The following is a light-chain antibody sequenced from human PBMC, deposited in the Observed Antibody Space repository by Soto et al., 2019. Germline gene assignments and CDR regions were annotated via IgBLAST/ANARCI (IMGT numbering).Light chain of an antibody. Sequence: QSVLTQPTSVSLAPGQRVAISCAGSSSNIGAGYDLHWYQHLPGTAPKLLIYDDNNRPSGVPDRFSGSRSGTSASLAITGLQAEDEADYYCQSFDSALSAYVFGTGTKVTVL. V-gene: IGLV1-40*01. CDR2: DDN. CDR3: QSFDSALSAYV. CDR1: SSNIGAGYD. J-gene: IGLJ1*01.